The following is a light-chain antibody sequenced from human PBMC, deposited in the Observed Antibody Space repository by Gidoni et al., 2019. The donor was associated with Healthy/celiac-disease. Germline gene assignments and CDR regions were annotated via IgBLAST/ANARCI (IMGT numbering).Light chain of an antibody. Sequence: EIVLTRSPGTLSWSPGERATLSCRASQSVSSSYLAWYQQKPGQAPRLLIYGASSRATGIPDRFSGSGSGTDFTLTISRLEPDDFAVYYCQQYGSPPITFGQGTRLEIK. V-gene: IGKV3-20*01. CDR3: QQYGSPPIT. CDR2: GAS. J-gene: IGKJ5*01. CDR1: QSVSSSY.